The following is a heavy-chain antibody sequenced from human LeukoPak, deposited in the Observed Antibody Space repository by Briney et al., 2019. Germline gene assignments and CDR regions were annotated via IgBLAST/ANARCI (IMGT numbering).Heavy chain of an antibody. CDR2: INAGNGNT. CDR3: ARARWQQGLVDY. V-gene: IGHV1-3*01. D-gene: IGHD5-24*01. J-gene: IGHJ4*02. Sequence: ASVKVSCKASGYTFTSYAMHWVRQAPGQRLEWMGWINAGNGNTKYSQKFQGRVTITRDTSASTAYMELSSLRSEDTAVYYCARARWQQGLVDYWGQEPLVTVSP. CDR1: GYTFTSYA.